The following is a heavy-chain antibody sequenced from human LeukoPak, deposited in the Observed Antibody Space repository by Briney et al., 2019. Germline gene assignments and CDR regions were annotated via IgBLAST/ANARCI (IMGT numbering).Heavy chain of an antibody. J-gene: IGHJ4*02. CDR2: IRFDGTKT. D-gene: IGHD3-10*01. CDR3: ARDFDDVNGNYYYIPDY. CDR1: GFNFSTNG. V-gene: IGHV3-30*02. Sequence: GGSLRLSCETSGFNFSTNGMHWVRQAPGKGLEWVSFIRFDGTKTFYGDSVRGRFTISRDNPKNTLYLQLSSLRGGDTAVYYCARDFDDVNGNYYYIPDYWGQGTLVTVSS.